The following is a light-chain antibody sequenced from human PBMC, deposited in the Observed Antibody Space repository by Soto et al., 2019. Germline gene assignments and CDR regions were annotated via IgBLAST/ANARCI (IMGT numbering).Light chain of an antibody. Sequence: EIVLTQSPATLSLSPGERATLSCRASQSVSSYLAWYQQKPGQAPRLLIYDASNRATGIPARFSGSGSGTDFPLTISSLEPEDFAVYYCQQRSNWPPQTFGGGTKVEIK. CDR2: DAS. V-gene: IGKV3-11*01. CDR1: QSVSSY. CDR3: QQRSNWPPQT. J-gene: IGKJ4*01.